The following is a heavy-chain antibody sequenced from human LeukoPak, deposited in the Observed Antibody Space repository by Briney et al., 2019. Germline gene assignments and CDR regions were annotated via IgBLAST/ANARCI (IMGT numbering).Heavy chain of an antibody. D-gene: IGHD5-18*01. CDR3: ARDGGYSSRAFDI. Sequence: GGSLRLSCAASGFTVSTNSMSWVRQAPGKGLEWASVIYSGGSTYYADSVKGRFTISRDNSKNTLYLQMNSLRGEDTAVYYCARDGGYSSRAFDIWGQGTMVTVSS. V-gene: IGHV3-66*01. CDR2: IYSGGST. CDR1: GFTVSTNS. J-gene: IGHJ3*02.